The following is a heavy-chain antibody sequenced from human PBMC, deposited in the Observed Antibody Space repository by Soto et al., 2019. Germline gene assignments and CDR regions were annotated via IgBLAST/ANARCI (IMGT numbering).Heavy chain of an antibody. CDR3: ARDPKVSGSDQKRPDF. V-gene: IGHV4-34*01. Sequence: SETLSLTCSLYSGSLSGYYWSWIRQPPGKGLEWIGEISPSGTTNYSPSLKSRVSISVDTSKNQFSLNLTSLTAADTAVYYCARDPKVSGSDQKRPDFWGQGSLGT. J-gene: IGHJ4*02. D-gene: IGHD6-6*01. CDR2: ISPSGTT. CDR1: SGSLSGYY.